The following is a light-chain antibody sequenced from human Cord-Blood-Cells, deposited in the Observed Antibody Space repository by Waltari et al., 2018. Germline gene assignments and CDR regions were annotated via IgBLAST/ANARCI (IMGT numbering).Light chain of an antibody. J-gene: IGKJ2*01. CDR1: QSVSSN. V-gene: IGKV3-15*01. CDR2: GAS. Sequence: EIVMTQSPATLSVSPGERATLSFRASQSVSSNLAWYQQKPGQPPRLLIYGASARATGIPARFSGSGSGTEFTLTISSLQSEDFAVYYCQQYNNWPYTFGQGTKLEIK. CDR3: QQYNNWPYT.